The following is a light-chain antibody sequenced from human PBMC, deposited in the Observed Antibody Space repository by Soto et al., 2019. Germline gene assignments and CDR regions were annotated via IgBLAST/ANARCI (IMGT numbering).Light chain of an antibody. CDR1: GGVGRS. CDR3: QQYGGSMT. CDR2: DAS. Sequence: ENVLTQSPGTLSLSPGERATLSCRASGGVGRSLAFFQQRPGQAPRLLIYDASNRVTGIPARFSGSGSGTDFTLTISRQEPEDFAVYYCQQYGGSMTFGQGTKVDI. J-gene: IGKJ1*01. V-gene: IGKV3-20*01.